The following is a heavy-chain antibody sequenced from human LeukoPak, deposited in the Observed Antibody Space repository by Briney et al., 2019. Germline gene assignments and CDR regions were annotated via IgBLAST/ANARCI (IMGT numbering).Heavy chain of an antibody. D-gene: IGHD6-13*01. Sequence: GGSLRLSCAASGFTFSSYSMNWVRQAPGKGLEWVSSISSSSSYIYYADSVKGRFTISRDNAKNSLYLQMNSPRAEDTAVYYCAREGYSSSWYRLSDYWGQGTLITVSS. CDR2: ISSSSSYI. J-gene: IGHJ4*02. CDR1: GFTFSSYS. V-gene: IGHV3-21*01. CDR3: AREGYSSSWYRLSDY.